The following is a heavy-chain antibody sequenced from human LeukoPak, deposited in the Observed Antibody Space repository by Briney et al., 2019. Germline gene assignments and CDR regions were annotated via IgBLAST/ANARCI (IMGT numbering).Heavy chain of an antibody. J-gene: IGHJ4*02. CDR3: ARSILDGSGSYYMAY. V-gene: IGHV3-53*01. CDR1: GFAVSREY. CDR2: IYNSDKT. D-gene: IGHD3-10*01. Sequence: PGGSLRLSCAASGFAVSREYMSWVRQAPGQGLEWVSVIYNSDKTYYADSVKGRLTIFRDNSESTLYLQMNSLGADDTAVYYCARSILDGSGSYYMAYWGQGTLVTVSS.